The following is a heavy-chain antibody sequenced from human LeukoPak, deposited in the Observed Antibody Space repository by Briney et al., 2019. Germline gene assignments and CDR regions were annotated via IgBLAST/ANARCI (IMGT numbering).Heavy chain of an antibody. CDR1: GFSVNNYG. D-gene: IGHD1-26*01. Sequence: PGRSLRLSCAASGFSVNNYGLHWVRQAPGRGLEWVALAWYDGSNKYYADSVKGRFTISRDNSKNTLYLKMNSLRAEDTALYYCAKDSGAIALREIFDYWGQGTLVTVSS. J-gene: IGHJ4*02. CDR3: AKDSGAIALREIFDY. CDR2: AWYDGSNK. V-gene: IGHV3-33*06.